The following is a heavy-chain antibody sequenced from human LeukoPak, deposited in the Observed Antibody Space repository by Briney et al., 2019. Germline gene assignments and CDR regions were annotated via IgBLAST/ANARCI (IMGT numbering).Heavy chain of an antibody. J-gene: IGHJ4*02. CDR1: GFTFSSYA. V-gene: IGHV3-23*01. CDR2: ISGSGGST. D-gene: IGHD3-22*01. CDR3: AKAPKGYYDIHDY. Sequence: SGGSLRLSCAASGFTFSSYAMSWVRQAPGKGLEWVSAISGSGGSTSYADSLKGRSPIPKDNSKNPLYLQMNSLRPEDTAVYYCAKAPKGYYDIHDYWGQGPLVTVSS.